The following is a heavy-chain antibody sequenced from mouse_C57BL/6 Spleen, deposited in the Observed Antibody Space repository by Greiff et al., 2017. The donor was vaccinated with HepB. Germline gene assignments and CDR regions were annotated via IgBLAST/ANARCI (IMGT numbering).Heavy chain of an antibody. CDR2: FYPGSGSI. CDR1: GYTFTEYT. Sequence: QVQLQQSGAVLVKPGASVTLSCKASGYTFTEYTIHWVKQMSGQCLEWIGCFYPGSGSIKYNEKFKDKATLTADKSSSTVYMELSRLTSEDSAVDVCARHERGTGKGFDYWGQGTTLTVSS. D-gene: IGHD4-1*01. J-gene: IGHJ2*01. V-gene: IGHV1-62-2*01. CDR3: ARHERGTGKGFDY.